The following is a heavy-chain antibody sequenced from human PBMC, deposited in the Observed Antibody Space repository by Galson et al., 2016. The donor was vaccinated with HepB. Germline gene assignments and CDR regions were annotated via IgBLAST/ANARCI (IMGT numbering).Heavy chain of an antibody. CDR3: ARDGLSRTQEDALDI. D-gene: IGHD3-3*02. CDR1: GGDISPFY. Sequence: SETLFLTCSVSGGDISPFYWSWIRQSPGKGLEWLGQIYYSGSPKYTPSLKSRLTISVDTSKNQLSLKLTSVTAADTAVYYCARDGLSRTQEDALDIWGQGTLVTVSS. J-gene: IGHJ3*02. V-gene: IGHV4-59*01. CDR2: IYYSGSP.